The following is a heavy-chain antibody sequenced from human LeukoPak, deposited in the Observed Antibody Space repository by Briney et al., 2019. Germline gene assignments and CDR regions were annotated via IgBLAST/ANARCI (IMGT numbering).Heavy chain of an antibody. Sequence: SETLSLTCTVSGDSISSGDYYWSWIRQPAGKGLEWIGRISSSGSTNYNPSLKSRVTISVDTSKNQFSLKLSSVTAADTAVYYCAKDDRWLQFCCWGQGTLVTVSS. J-gene: IGHJ4*02. D-gene: IGHD5-24*01. V-gene: IGHV4-61*02. CDR3: AKDDRWLQFCC. CDR2: ISSSGST. CDR1: GDSISSGDYY.